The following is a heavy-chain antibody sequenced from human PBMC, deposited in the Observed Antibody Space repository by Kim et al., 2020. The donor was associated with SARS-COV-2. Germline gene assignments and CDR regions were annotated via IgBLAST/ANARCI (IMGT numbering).Heavy chain of an antibody. D-gene: IGHD4-4*01. J-gene: IGHJ6*02. CDR2: ISYDGSNK. CDR1: GFTFSSYG. CDR3: AKDIVGQDNYGNYYYYYGMDV. Sequence: GGSLRLSCAASGFTFSSYGMHWVRQAPGKGLEWVAVISYDGSNKYYADSVKGRFTISRDNSKNTLYLQMNSLRAEDTAVYYCAKDIVGQDNYGNYYYYYGMDVWGQGTTVTVSS. V-gene: IGHV3-30*18.